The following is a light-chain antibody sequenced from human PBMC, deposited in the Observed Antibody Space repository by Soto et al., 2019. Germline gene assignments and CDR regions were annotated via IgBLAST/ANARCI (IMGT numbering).Light chain of an antibody. CDR1: SSDVGGYNY. V-gene: IGLV2-14*01. Sequence: QSALTQPDSVSGSPGQSITISCTGTSSDVGGYNYVSWYQQHPGKAPKLMIYEVSNRPSGVSNRFSGSKSGNTASLTISGSQVEDEGGYYCSSYTSRITLDYVFVNGTKVTVL. CDR3: SSYTSRITLDYV. J-gene: IGLJ1*01. CDR2: EVS.